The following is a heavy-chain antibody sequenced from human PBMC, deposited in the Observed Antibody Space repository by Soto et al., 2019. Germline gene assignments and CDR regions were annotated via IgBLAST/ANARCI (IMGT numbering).Heavy chain of an antibody. D-gene: IGHD4-17*01. J-gene: IGHJ4*02. CDR3: ATYRDGHYAPPYDS. V-gene: IGHV3-23*01. CDR2: VTGKGDT. Sequence: EVPLLDSGGGLVQPGGSLRLSCAASGFTFRTYVMSWVRQAPGKGLEWVSSVTGKGDTFYAGSVKGRFTISRDNSKHTMSLQRNSLRADDMAVYYCATYRDGHYAPPYDSWGQGTLVTVTS. CDR1: GFTFRTYV.